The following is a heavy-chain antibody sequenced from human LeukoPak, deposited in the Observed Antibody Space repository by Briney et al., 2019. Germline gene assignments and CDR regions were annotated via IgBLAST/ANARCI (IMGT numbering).Heavy chain of an antibody. Sequence: TGGSLRLSCAASGFTFSSYAMSWVRQAPGKGLVWVSRINSDGSSTSYADSVKGRFTISRDNAKNTLYLQVNSLRVEDTAVYYCASPQSGDYGALYFQHWGPGTLVTVSS. CDR3: ASPQSGDYGALYFQH. V-gene: IGHV3-74*01. CDR1: GFTFSSYA. J-gene: IGHJ1*01. D-gene: IGHD4-17*01. CDR2: INSDGSST.